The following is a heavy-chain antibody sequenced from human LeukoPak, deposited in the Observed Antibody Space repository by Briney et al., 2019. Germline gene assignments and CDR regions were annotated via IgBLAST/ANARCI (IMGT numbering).Heavy chain of an antibody. CDR3: AGEDFGGYRLDY. CDR2: IDYSGST. Sequence: SDTLSLTCTVSGGSISNYYWSWIRQPPAKGLAWIAYIDYSGSTVYNPSLKSRVTISMDTSKKQFSLKLKSVTAADTAVYYCAGEDFGGYRLDYWGQGTLVTVSS. CDR1: GGSISNYY. D-gene: IGHD4-23*01. J-gene: IGHJ4*02. V-gene: IGHV4-59*01.